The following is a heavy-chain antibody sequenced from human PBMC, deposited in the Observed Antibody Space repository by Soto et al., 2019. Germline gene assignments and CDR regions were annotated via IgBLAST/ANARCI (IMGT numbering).Heavy chain of an antibody. J-gene: IGHJ4*02. CDR2: IWYDEGTE. CDR3: ARGWIMSIGPEF. D-gene: IGHD2-2*03. CDR1: GFTFSSYG. V-gene: IGHV3-33*01. Sequence: QVQLVESGGGVVQPGRSLRLSCVASGFTFSSYGMHWVRQAPGKGLEWVALIWYDEGTEYYADSVKGRFTISRDNSKNTLYLQMNSLRVEDTAVYYCARGWIMSIGPEFRGLGTLVTVSS.